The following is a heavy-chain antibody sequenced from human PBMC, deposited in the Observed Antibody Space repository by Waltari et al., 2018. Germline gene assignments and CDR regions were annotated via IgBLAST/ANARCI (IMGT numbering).Heavy chain of an antibody. CDR1: GFTFDDYA. CDR3: AKALPGFWSGYE. J-gene: IGHJ3*01. D-gene: IGHD3-3*01. Sequence: EVQLVESGGGLVQPGRSLRLSCAASGFTFDDYAMHWVRQAPGMCLEWVSGSSCISGSIGYADSVNGRFTISRDNAKNSLYLQMNSLRAEDTALYYCAKALPGFWSGYEWGQGTMVTVSS. V-gene: IGHV3-9*01. CDR2: SSCISGSI.